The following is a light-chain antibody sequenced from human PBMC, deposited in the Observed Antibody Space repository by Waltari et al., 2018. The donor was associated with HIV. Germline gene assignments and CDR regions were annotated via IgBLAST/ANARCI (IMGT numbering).Light chain of an antibody. CDR2: AAS. Sequence: AIRMTQSPSSFSASTGDRVTITCRASQDISSSLAWYQQKPGRAPKFLIYAASTLQSGVPSRFSGSGSGTDFTLTISCLQSEDFATYYCQQYYDYLRTFGQGTKVEIK. J-gene: IGKJ1*01. V-gene: IGKV1-8*01. CDR1: QDISSS. CDR3: QQYYDYLRT.